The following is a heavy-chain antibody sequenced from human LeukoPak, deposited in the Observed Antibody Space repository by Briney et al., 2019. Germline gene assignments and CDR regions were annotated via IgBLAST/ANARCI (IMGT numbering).Heavy chain of an antibody. D-gene: IGHD6-19*01. CDR3: ARELESSSGWLLAFDI. Sequence: PGGSLRLSCAASGFTFSDYYMSWIRQAPGKGLEWVSYISSSGSTIYDADSVKGRFTISRDNAKNSLYLQMNSLRAEDTAVYYCARELESSSGWLLAFDIWGQGTMVTVSS. CDR2: ISSSGSTI. V-gene: IGHV3-11*04. J-gene: IGHJ3*02. CDR1: GFTFSDYY.